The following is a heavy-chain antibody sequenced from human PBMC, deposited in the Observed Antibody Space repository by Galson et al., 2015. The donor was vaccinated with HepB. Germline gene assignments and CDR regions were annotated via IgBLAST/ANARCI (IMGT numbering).Heavy chain of an antibody. V-gene: IGHV3-21*01. CDR3: ARTVDTAMVIGVQSPFGPAFDI. Sequence: SLRLSCAASGFTFSSYSMNWVRQAPGKGLEWVSSISSSSYIYYADSVKGRFTISRDNAKNSLYLQMNSLRAEDTAVYYCARTVDTAMVIGVQSPFGPAFDIWGQGTMVTVSS. CDR1: GFTFSSYS. CDR2: ISSSSYI. D-gene: IGHD5-18*01. J-gene: IGHJ3*02.